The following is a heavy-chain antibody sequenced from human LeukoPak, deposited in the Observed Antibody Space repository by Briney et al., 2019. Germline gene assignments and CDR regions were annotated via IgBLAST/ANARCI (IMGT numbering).Heavy chain of an antibody. J-gene: IGHJ6*01. D-gene: IGHD3-22*01. CDR1: GYTFTSYD. CDR3: ARGDSSGYYDSYYYGLDV. CDR2: IKPNSGGT. Sequence: ASVKVSCKASGYTFTSYDINWVRQATGQGLEWMGWIKPNSGGTNYAQKFQGWVTMTRDTSISTAYMELSRLRSDDTAVYYCARGDSSGYYDSYYYGLDVGGQGTRSPSPQ. V-gene: IGHV1-2*04.